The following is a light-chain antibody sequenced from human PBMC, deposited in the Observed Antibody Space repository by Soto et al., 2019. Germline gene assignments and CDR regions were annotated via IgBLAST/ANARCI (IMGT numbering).Light chain of an antibody. CDR3: EHSYSNPYT. J-gene: IGKJ2*01. CDR2: AAS. V-gene: IGKV1-39*01. Sequence: DIQMTQSPSSLSASVGDRVTITCRASQSISSYLNWYQQKPGKAPNLLIYAASSLQSGVPSRFSVSGSGTDFSLTNSSLQAEDFATYYCEHSYSNPYTFGQGTKLEIK. CDR1: QSISSY.